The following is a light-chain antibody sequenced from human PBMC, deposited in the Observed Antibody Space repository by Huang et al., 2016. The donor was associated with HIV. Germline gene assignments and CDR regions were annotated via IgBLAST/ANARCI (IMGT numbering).Light chain of an antibody. Sequence: EIVLTQSPATLSLSPGERATLSFRASQSVSSYLAWYQQKPGQAPRLLIYDASNRAPGIPARFSGSGSGTDFTLTSSSLEPEDFAVYYCQQRSNWPMYTFGQGTKLEIK. V-gene: IGKV3-11*01. CDR2: DAS. CDR1: QSVSSY. CDR3: QQRSNWPMYT. J-gene: IGKJ2*01.